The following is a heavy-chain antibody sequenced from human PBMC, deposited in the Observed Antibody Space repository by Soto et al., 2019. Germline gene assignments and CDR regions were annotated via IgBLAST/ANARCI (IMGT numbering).Heavy chain of an antibody. CDR3: AKVAYDSSGYYLESPYYYYYGMDV. J-gene: IGHJ6*02. V-gene: IGHV3-23*01. CDR2: ISGSGGST. CDR1: GFTFSSYA. Sequence: PGGSLRLSCAASGFTFSSYAMSWVRQAPGEGLEWVSAISGSGGSTYYADSVKGRFTISRDNSKNTLYLQMNSLRAEDTAVYYCAKVAYDSSGYYLESPYYYYYGMDVWGQGTTVTVSS. D-gene: IGHD3-22*01.